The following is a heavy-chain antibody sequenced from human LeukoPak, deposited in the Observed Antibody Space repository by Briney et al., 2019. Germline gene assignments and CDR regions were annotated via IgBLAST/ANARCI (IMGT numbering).Heavy chain of an antibody. D-gene: IGHD1-1*01. Sequence: SQTLSLTCAISGDGVSSNSAAWNWIRQSPSRGLEWLGRTYYRSKWYNDYAVSVKSRITINPDTSKNQFSLQLNSVTPEDTAVYYCARAGEDMGYYYYGMDVWGQGTTVTVSS. CDR2: TYYRSKWYN. J-gene: IGHJ6*02. CDR3: ARAGEDMGYYYYGMDV. V-gene: IGHV6-1*01. CDR1: GDGVSSNSAA.